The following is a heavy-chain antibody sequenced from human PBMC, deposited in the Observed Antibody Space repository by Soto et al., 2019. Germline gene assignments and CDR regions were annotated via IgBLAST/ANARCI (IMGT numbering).Heavy chain of an antibody. Sequence: SSETLSLTCAVSGYSISSGYNWGWIRQPPGKGLEWIGSISHSGSTYYNPSLKSRVTISVDTSKNQFSLKVTSVTAADTAVYYCARDLNYYDSSGYHWEAPFDYWGQGTLVTRLL. CDR3: ARDLNYYDSSGYHWEAPFDY. V-gene: IGHV4-38-2*02. J-gene: IGHJ4*02. D-gene: IGHD3-22*01. CDR2: ISHSGST. CDR1: GYSISSGYN.